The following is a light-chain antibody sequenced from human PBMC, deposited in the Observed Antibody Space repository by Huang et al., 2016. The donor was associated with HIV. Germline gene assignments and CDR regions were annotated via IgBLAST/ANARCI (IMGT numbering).Light chain of an antibody. Sequence: EIVLTQSPATLSLSPGERATLSCRASQSVSSYLAWYQHNPGQAPRLLMYDASNRATGIPARFSGSGSGTDFTLTISSLEPEDFAVYYCQQRSNWPRMYTFGQGTKLEIK. CDR3: QQRSNWPRMYT. V-gene: IGKV3-11*01. CDR1: QSVSSY. CDR2: DAS. J-gene: IGKJ2*01.